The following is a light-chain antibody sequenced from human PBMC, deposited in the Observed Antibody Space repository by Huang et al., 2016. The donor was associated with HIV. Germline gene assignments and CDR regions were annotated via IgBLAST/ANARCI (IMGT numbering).Light chain of an antibody. CDR1: QSINSN. CDR3: QQYNDWLSLT. Sequence: EIVMTQSPAPLSVSPGERATLSCRASQSINSNLAWYQQKPGQAPRLLIYGASTRATGVPVRFSGSGSGTEFTPTISSLQFEDSAVYYCQQYNDWLSLTFGGGTKVGIK. V-gene: IGKV3-15*01. J-gene: IGKJ4*01. CDR2: GAS.